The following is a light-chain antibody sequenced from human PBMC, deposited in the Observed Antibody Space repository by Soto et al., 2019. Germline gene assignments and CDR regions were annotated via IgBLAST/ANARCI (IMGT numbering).Light chain of an antibody. V-gene: IGKV3-15*01. CDR1: QSVSSN. CDR3: QHRSNWPLT. Sequence: EVVMTQSPAALSVSPGERATLSCRASQSVSSNLAWYQQKPGQAPRLLIYGASTRATGIPARFSGRGFGTEFTLTISSLEPEDFAVYYCQHRSNWPLTFGGGTKVEIK. J-gene: IGKJ4*01. CDR2: GAS.